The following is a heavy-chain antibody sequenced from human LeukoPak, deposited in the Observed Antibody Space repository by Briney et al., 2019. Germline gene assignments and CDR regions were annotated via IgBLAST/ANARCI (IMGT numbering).Heavy chain of an antibody. CDR3: AGSSDSAYALHY. CDR1: GGSISSNNW. D-gene: IGHD5-12*01. J-gene: IGHJ4*02. Sequence: SGTLSLTCAVSGGSISSNNWWTWVRQPPGKGLEWIGRIHTSGSTNYNPSLKSRVTISLDKSKNQFSLKLSSVTAADTAVYYCAGSSDSAYALHYWGQGTLVTVSS. CDR2: IHTSGST. V-gene: IGHV4-4*02.